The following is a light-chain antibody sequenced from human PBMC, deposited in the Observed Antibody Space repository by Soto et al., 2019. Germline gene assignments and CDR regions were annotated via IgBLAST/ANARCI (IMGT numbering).Light chain of an antibody. CDR1: QNINNW. Sequence: DIQMTQSPSTLPASVGDRVTITCRASQNINNWLAWYQQKPGKGPSLLIYKASNLESGVSSRFSGSGSGTEFTLTISSLQPDDIGTYYCQQNTRSPWTFGQGTKVEIK. J-gene: IGKJ1*01. CDR2: KAS. CDR3: QQNTRSPWT. V-gene: IGKV1-5*03.